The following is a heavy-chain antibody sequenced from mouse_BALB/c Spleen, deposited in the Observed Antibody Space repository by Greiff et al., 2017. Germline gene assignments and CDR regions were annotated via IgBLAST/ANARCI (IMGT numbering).Heavy chain of an antibody. CDR1: GFNIKDTY. Sequence: DVQLQESGAELVKPGASVKLSCTASGFNIKDTYMHWVKQRPEQGLEWIGRIDPANGNTKYDPKFQGKATITADTSSNTAYLQLSSLTSEDTAVYYCARGGYYDYAMDYWGQGTSVTVSS. J-gene: IGHJ4*01. D-gene: IGHD2-3*01. CDR3: ARGGYYDYAMDY. V-gene: IGHV14-3*02. CDR2: IDPANGNT.